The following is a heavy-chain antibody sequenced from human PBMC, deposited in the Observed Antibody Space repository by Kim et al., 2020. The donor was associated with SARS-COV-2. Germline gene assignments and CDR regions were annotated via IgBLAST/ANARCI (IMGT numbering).Heavy chain of an antibody. CDR2: IRQDGSEK. V-gene: IGHV3-7*04. D-gene: IGHD2-15*01. CDR1: GFTFSSFW. Sequence: GGSLRLSCAASGFTFSSFWMSWVRQAPGKGLEWVADIRQDGSEKYYADSVKGRFTISRDNAKNSLYLQMNSLRAEDTAVYYCRGEAWSWLSLYWGQGTL. CDR3: RGEAWSWLSLY. J-gene: IGHJ4*02.